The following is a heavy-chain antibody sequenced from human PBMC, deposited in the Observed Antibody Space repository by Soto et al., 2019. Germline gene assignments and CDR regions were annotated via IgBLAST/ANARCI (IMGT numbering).Heavy chain of an antibody. D-gene: IGHD3-10*01. Sequence: EVQLLESGGGLVQPGGSLRLSCAASGFTFSSYAMSWVRQTPGKGLEWVATLSGSGDTTYYADSVKGQFTISRDNSKSTLYLQMNSRRAEDTAVYDCAKDHGTYGPSWIDSWGQGTLVTVSS. CDR2: LSGSGDTT. J-gene: IGHJ5*01. CDR1: GFTFSSYA. CDR3: AKDHGTYGPSWIDS. V-gene: IGHV3-23*01.